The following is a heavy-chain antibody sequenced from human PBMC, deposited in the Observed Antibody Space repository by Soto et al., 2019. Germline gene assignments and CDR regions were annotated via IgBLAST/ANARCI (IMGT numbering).Heavy chain of an antibody. CDR2: ISDSGTNT. J-gene: IGHJ4*02. CDR1: GFSISNYA. Sequence: EVQLSESGRGFIQSGGSLRLSCAASGFSISNYAMSWVRQAPGRGLEWISSISDSGTNTFYADSVRGRFVISRDKSKNTVYLQMNNLRVEDTALYYCAKDGIRKDDYWGQGTLVTVSS. V-gene: IGHV3-23*01. CDR3: AKDGIRKDDY.